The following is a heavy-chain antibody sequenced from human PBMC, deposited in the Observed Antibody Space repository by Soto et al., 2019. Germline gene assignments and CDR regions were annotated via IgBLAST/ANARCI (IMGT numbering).Heavy chain of an antibody. Sequence: QVQLQESGPGLVKPSETLSLTCSVSGDSLNGYYWSWVRQSAGKALEWIGRLYVTGITNSNPSLKSRVSMSVDASKNQFSLNLGSVTAADTATYFWARISGGQEMLAMDVWGPGIKVTVSS. CDR2: LYVTGIT. J-gene: IGHJ6*02. V-gene: IGHV4-4*07. D-gene: IGHD2-8*01. CDR1: GDSLNGYY. CDR3: ARISGGQEMLAMDV.